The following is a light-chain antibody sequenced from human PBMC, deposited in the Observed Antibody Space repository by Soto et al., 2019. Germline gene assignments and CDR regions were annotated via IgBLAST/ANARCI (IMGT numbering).Light chain of an antibody. J-gene: IGKJ1*01. CDR2: DAS. CDR3: QQYGGSPQT. CDR1: QTVNSNY. V-gene: IGKV3-20*01. Sequence: EIVLTQSPATLSLSPGERASLSCRASQTVNSNYLAWYQQKPGQAPRLLIYDASSRATGIPDRFGGSGSGTDFTLTISRLEPEDFAIYYCQQYGGSPQTFGRGTKVDIK.